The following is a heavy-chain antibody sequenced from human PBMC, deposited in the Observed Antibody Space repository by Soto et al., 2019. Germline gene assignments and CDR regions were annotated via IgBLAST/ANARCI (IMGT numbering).Heavy chain of an antibody. CDR1: GFTFSSYA. Sequence: GGSLRLSCAASGFTFSSYAMSWVRQAPGKGLEWVSAISGSGGSTYYADSVKGRFTISRDNSKNTLYLQMNSLRAEDTAVYYCAKISYSSSWYSYFDYWGQGTLVTVSS. J-gene: IGHJ4*02. V-gene: IGHV3-23*01. CDR2: ISGSGGST. CDR3: AKISYSSSWYSYFDY. D-gene: IGHD6-13*01.